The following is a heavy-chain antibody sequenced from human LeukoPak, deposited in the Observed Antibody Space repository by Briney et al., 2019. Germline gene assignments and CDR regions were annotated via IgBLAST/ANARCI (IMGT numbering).Heavy chain of an antibody. CDR2: ISAYNGNT. CDR1: GYTFTSYG. D-gene: IGHD6-6*01. Sequence: GASVKVSCKASGYTFTSYGISWVRQAPGQGLGWMGWISAYNGNTNYAQKLQGRVTMTTDTSTSTAYMELSRLRSDDTAVYYCARTIAARPPRLDYWGQGTLVTVSS. V-gene: IGHV1-18*01. CDR3: ARTIAARPPRLDY. J-gene: IGHJ4*02.